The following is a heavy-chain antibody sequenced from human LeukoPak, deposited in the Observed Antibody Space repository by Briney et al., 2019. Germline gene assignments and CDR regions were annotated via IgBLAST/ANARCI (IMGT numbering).Heavy chain of an antibody. CDR3: ARRREAAAGS. J-gene: IGHJ4*02. CDR2: MNPNSGNT. Sequence: GASVTVSCKASGYTFTSYDIHWVRQATGLGLEGMGWMNPNSGNTGYAQKFQSRVTMTKNTSISTAYMELSSLRSEDPAVYYCARRREAAAGSWGQGTLVTVSS. CDR1: GYTFTSYD. V-gene: IGHV1-8*01. D-gene: IGHD6-13*01.